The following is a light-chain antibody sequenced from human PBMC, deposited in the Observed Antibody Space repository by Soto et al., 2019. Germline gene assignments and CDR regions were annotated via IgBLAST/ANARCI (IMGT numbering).Light chain of an antibody. Sequence: DIQMTQSPSSLSASVGDRVTITCQASQDIRNYLNWYQQKPGKAPKLLIYDTSNLETGFPSRFSGSGSGTNYTFTISSLQPEDIATYYCQHYDYITRTFGPWTKVDIK. J-gene: IGKJ3*01. CDR3: QHYDYITRT. CDR1: QDIRNY. V-gene: IGKV1-33*01. CDR2: DTS.